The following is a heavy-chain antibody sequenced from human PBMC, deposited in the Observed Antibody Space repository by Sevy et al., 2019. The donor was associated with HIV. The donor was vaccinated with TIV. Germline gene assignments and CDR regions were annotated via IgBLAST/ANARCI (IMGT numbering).Heavy chain of an antibody. CDR3: ARGPSVAAAGRFDS. Sequence: GGSLRLSCAASGFTFSSYWINWVRQAPGEGLEWVAKINQGGNQKHYMDSVKGRFTISRDNAENAVYLQMNSLRVEDTAVYYCARGPSVAAAGRFDSWGQGTLVTVSS. CDR1: GFTFSSYW. V-gene: IGHV3-7*01. CDR2: INQGGNQK. D-gene: IGHD6-13*01. J-gene: IGHJ4*02.